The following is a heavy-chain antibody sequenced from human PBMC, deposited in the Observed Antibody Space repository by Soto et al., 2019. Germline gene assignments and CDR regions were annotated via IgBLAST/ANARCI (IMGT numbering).Heavy chain of an antibody. V-gene: IGHV1-18*04. Sequence: QVQLVQSGGEVKKPGASVKVSCKTSGYTFINYGINWVRQAPGQGLEWMGWISTFNGNTNYAQKFQGRVTMTRDTYTTAAYMEMRTLRSDDTAMYYCTTENTGTRPTVALDFWGQGTLVTVSS. D-gene: IGHD6-19*01. CDR2: ISTFNGNT. CDR1: GYTFINYG. J-gene: IGHJ4*02. CDR3: TTENTGTRPTVALDF.